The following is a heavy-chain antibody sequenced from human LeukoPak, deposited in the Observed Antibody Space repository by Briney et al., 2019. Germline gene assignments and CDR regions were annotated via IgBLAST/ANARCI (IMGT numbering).Heavy chain of an antibody. CDR2: INGSGTKI. Sequence: GGSLRLSCAASGFTFSNHAMNWVRQAPGKGLEWVRSINGSGTKIFYADSVRGRFTVSRDNAGNSLSLQMDSLRVEDTAVYYCTRELLSLQQGLDFWGQGALVSVSS. CDR3: TRELLSLQQGLDF. J-gene: IGHJ4*02. D-gene: IGHD3-10*01. V-gene: IGHV3-21*01. CDR1: GFTFSNHA.